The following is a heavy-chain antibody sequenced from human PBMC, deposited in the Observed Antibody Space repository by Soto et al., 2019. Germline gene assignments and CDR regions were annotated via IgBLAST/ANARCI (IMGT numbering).Heavy chain of an antibody. CDR1: GGTFNNYA. CDR3: AKDRPGRGVIAYFDY. D-gene: IGHD3-16*02. J-gene: IGHJ4*02. V-gene: IGHV1-69*01. Sequence: KVSCRSSGGTFNNYAISWVRQAPGQGLEWVGGIIPNVDAANYAQKFQGRVTIAADESAGTAYMELSRLRSEDTAVYYCAKDRPGRGVIAYFDYWGQGTLVTVSS. CDR2: IIPNVDAA.